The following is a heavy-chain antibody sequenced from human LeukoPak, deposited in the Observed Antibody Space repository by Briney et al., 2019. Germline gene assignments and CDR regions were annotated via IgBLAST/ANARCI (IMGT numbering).Heavy chain of an antibody. CDR2: IYYSGST. CDR3: AREHCSSTSCYTRAFLDY. Sequence: SETLSLTCTVSGGSISSYYWSWIPHPPGKGLEGIGYIYYSGSTNYNPSPTSRVTISVDTSKNQFSLKLSSVTAADTAVYYCAREHCSSTSCYTRAFLDYWGQGTLVTVSS. J-gene: IGHJ4*02. V-gene: IGHV4-59*01. D-gene: IGHD2-2*02. CDR1: GGSISSYY.